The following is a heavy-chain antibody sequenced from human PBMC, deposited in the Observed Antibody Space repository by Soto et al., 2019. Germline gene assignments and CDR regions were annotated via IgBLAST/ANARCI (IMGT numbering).Heavy chain of an antibody. CDR1: GFSLSTSGVG. CDR3: AHSAGGYYGSGSYSFDY. CDR2: IYWDDDK. J-gene: IGHJ4*02. V-gene: IGHV2-5*02. D-gene: IGHD3-10*01. Sequence: QITLKESGPTLVKPTQTLTLTCTFSGFSLSTSGVGVGWIRQPPGKALEWLALIYWDDDKRYSTSLKSRLTNTKATSKNQVVLTMTNMDPVDTATYYCAHSAGGYYGSGSYSFDYWGQGTLVTVSS.